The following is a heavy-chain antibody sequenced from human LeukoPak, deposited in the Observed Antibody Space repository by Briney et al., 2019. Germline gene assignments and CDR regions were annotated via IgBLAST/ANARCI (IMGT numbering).Heavy chain of an antibody. CDR2: ISSSSSYI. J-gene: IGHJ6*02. V-gene: IGHV3-21*01. CDR1: GFTFSSNS. D-gene: IGHD3-10*01. CDR3: ARDSARGGRYGMDV. Sequence: PGGSLRLSCAASGFTFSSNSMNWVRQAPGKGLEWVSSISSSSSYIYYADSVKGRFTISRDNAKNSLYLQMNSLRAEDTAVYYCARDSARGGRYGMDVWGQGTTVTVSS.